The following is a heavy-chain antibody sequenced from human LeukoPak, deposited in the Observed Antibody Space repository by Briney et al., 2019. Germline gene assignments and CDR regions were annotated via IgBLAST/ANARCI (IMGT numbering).Heavy chain of an antibody. D-gene: IGHD5-18*01. CDR3: ARSPGKRAMVANWFDP. Sequence: ASVKVSCKASGYTFTGYYMHWVRQAPGQGLEWMGWINPNNGGTNYAQKFQGRVAMTRDTSISTAYMELSRLRSDDTAVYYCARSPGKRAMVANWFDPWGQGTLVTVSS. CDR1: GYTFTGYY. J-gene: IGHJ5*02. V-gene: IGHV1-2*02. CDR2: INPNNGGT.